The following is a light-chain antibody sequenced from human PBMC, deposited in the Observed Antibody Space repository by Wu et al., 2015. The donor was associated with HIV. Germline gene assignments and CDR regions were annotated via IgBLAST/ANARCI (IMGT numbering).Light chain of an antibody. J-gene: IGKJ2*03. CDR3: QQYGSSRS. Sequence: EIVMTQSPATLSVSPGERATLSCRASQSVSSNLAWYQQKPGQAPRLLIYGASNRATGIPDRFRGSGSGTDFTLTISRLEPEDFAVYYCQQYGSSRSFGQGTKLEIK. CDR1: QSVSSN. CDR2: GAS. V-gene: IGKV3-20*01.